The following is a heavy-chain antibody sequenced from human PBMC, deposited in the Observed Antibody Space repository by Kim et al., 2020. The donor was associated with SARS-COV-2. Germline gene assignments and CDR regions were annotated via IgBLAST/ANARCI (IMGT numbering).Heavy chain of an antibody. Sequence: GGSLRLSCAASGFTFSSDAMSWVRQAPGKGLEWVSSVSSDAGITHYADSVKGRFTISRDNSKNMLYLQMNSLRAEDTALYYCAKALRQISMALDYWGQGT. CDR1: GFTFSSDA. V-gene: IGHV3-23*01. CDR3: AKALRQISMALDY. CDR2: VSSDAGIT. J-gene: IGHJ4*02. D-gene: IGHD3-10*01.